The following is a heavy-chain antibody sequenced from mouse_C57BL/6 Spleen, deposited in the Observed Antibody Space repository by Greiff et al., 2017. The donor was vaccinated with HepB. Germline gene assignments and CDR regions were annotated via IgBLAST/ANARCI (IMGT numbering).Heavy chain of an antibody. J-gene: IGHJ4*01. D-gene: IGHD2-5*01. Sequence: QVQLQQSGAELARPGASVKLSCKASGYTFTSYGISWVKQRTGQGLEWIGEIYPRSGNTYYNEKFKGKATLTADKSSSTAYMELRSLTSEDSAVYFCARGGSNYEAMDYWVKEPQSPSPQ. CDR1: GYTFTSYG. V-gene: IGHV1-81*01. CDR2: IYPRSGNT. CDR3: ARGGSNYEAMDY.